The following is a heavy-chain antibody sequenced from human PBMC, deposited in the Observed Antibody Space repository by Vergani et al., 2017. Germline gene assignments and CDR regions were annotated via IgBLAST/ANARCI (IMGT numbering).Heavy chain of an antibody. V-gene: IGHV3-74*03. Sequence: DVHLAESGGGFFQPGGSLRLSCSASGFSFNSYWMHWVRQVPGKGLLWVSRIKSDGSITAYADSVKGRFTISRDNAQNTLYLQMNSLRVEDTGVCYMSNWLDSWGQGTLVTVSS. CDR2: IKSDGSIT. D-gene: IGHD5/OR15-5a*01. J-gene: IGHJ5*01. CDR3: SNWLDS. CDR1: GFSFNSYW.